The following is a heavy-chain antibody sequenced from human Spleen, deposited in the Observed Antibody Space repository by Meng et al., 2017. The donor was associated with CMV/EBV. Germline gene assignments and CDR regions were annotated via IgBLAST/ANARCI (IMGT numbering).Heavy chain of an antibody. CDR2: IKQDGSEK. V-gene: IGHV3-7*01. J-gene: IGHJ4*02. Sequence: GGSLRLSCAASGFTFSSYWMSWVRQAPGKGLEWVANIKQDGSEKYYVDSVKGRFTISRDSAKNSLYLQMNSLRAEDTAVYYCARVENWNDDGAWSSFDYWGQGTLVTVSS. CDR1: GFTFSSYW. CDR3: ARVENWNDDGAWSSFDY. D-gene: IGHD1-1*01.